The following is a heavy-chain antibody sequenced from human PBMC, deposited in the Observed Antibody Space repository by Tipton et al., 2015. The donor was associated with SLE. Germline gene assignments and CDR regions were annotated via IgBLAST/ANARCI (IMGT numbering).Heavy chain of an antibody. CDR3: VGELLNYYGMDV. Sequence: GLVKPSETLSLTCSVSGGSISGSYWIWIRQPPGKGLEWVAVMWYDENNKYYADSVKGRFTISRDNSKNTLYLQMNSLRAEDTAVYYCVGELLNYYGMDVWGQGTTVNVSS. V-gene: IGHV3-33*08. CDR1: GGSISGSY. D-gene: IGHD1-26*01. CDR2: MWYDENNK. J-gene: IGHJ6*02.